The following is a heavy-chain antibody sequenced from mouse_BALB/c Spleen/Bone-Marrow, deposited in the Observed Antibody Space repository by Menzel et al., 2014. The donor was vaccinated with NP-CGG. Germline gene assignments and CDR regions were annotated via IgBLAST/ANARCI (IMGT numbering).Heavy chain of an antibody. CDR1: GFTFSSYT. CDR3: ARGNGFAY. Sequence: DVMLVESGGGLVQPGGSLKLSCAASGFTFSSYTMSWVRQTPEKRLDWVAYISNGGGSTYYPDTVKGRFTISRDNAENTLYLQMSSLKSEDTAMYYCARGNGFAYWGQGTLVTVSA. V-gene: IGHV5-12-2*01. J-gene: IGHJ3*01. CDR2: ISNGGGST.